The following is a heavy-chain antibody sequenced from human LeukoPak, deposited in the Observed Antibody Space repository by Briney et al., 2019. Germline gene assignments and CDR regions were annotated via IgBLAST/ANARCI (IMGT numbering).Heavy chain of an antibody. J-gene: IGHJ4*02. CDR1: GFTFSSYW. D-gene: IGHD6-13*01. Sequence: RTGGSLRLSCAASGFTFSSYWMHWVRQAPGKGLVWVSRINSDGSNTNYADSVRGRFTISRDNAKNSLYLQMNSLRAEDTAVYYCARDLRIVALTKGNFDYWGQGTLVTVSS. CDR3: ARDLRIVALTKGNFDY. CDR2: INSDGSNT. V-gene: IGHV3-74*01.